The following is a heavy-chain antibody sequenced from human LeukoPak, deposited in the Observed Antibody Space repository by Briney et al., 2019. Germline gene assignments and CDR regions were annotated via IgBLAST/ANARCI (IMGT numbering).Heavy chain of an antibody. V-gene: IGHV4-4*07. CDR3: AREGIGLWFGEPQYNWFDP. Sequence: SETLSLTCTVSGGSISSYYWSWIRQPAGKGLEWIGRIYTSGSTNYTPSLKSRVTMSVDTSKNQFSLKLSSVTAADTAVYYCAREGIGLWFGEPQYNWFDPWGQGTLVTVSS. D-gene: IGHD3-10*01. CDR2: IYTSGST. J-gene: IGHJ5*02. CDR1: GGSISSYY.